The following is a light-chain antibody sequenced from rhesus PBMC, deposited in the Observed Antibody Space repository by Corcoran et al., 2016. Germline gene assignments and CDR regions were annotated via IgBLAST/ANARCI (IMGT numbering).Light chain of an antibody. CDR2: YAN. CDR3: QQGNSNPLP. Sequence: DIQMSQSPSSLSASVGDRVTITCRASQGISSYLNWYPQKPGKAPKFLIYYANSWDSGVPSRFSGSGSGTGFTLTISSLQPEDFATYYCQQGNSNPLPVGGGTKVELK. V-gene: IGKV1-32*02. CDR1: QGISSY. J-gene: IGKJ4*01.